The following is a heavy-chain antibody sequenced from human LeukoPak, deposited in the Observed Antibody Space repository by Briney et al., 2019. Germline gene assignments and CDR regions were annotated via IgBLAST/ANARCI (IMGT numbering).Heavy chain of an antibody. V-gene: IGHV4-34*01. J-gene: IGHJ4*02. D-gene: IGHD6-13*01. CDR2: INHSGST. CDR1: GGSFSGYY. Sequence: PSETLSLTCAVYGGSFSGYYWSWIRQPPGKGLEWIGEINHSGSTNYNPSLKSRVTISVDTSKNQFSLKLSSVTAADTAVYYCARALPVGSSSWYYFDYWGQGTLVTVSS. CDR3: ARALPVGSSSWYYFDY.